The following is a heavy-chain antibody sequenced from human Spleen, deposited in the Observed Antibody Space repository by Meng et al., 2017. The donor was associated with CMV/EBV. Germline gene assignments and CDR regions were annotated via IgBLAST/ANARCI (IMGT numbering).Heavy chain of an antibody. CDR1: GFTFSDYY. J-gene: IGHJ4*02. CDR2: ISISGTTI. D-gene: IGHD5-18*01. V-gene: IGHV3-11*04. CDR3: ARDRKLGPAMVKFDN. Sequence: GESLKISCAASGFTFSDYYMSWIRQAPGKGLEWVSYISISGTTIYYADSVKGRFTISRDNAQNALFLQMNSLRGEDTAVYYCARDRKLGPAMVKFDNWGQGALVTVSS.